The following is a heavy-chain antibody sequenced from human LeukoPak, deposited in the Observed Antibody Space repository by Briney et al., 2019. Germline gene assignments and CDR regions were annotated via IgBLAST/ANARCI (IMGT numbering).Heavy chain of an antibody. CDR3: AKGTDSSGWSGDWFDP. D-gene: IGHD6-19*01. J-gene: IGHJ5*02. CDR2: ISYDGSNK. V-gene: IGHV3-30*18. CDR1: GFTFSSYG. Sequence: GRSLRLSCAASGFTFSSYGMHWVRQAPGKGLEWVAVISYDGSNKYYADSVKGRFPISRDNSKNTLYLQMNSLRAEDTAVYYCAKGTDSSGWSGDWFDPWGQGTLVTVSS.